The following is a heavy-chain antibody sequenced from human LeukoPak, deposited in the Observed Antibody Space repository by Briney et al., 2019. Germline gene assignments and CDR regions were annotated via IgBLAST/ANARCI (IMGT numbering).Heavy chain of an antibody. J-gene: IGHJ4*02. V-gene: IGHV3-21*01. D-gene: IGHD6-6*01. Sequence: GGSLRLSCAASGFTFSSYSMNWVRQAPGKGLEWVSSISSSSSYIYYADSVKGRFTISRDNAKNSLYLQMNSLRAEDTAVYYCARGYSSSPPHWYWGQGTLVTVSS. CDR3: ARGYSSSPPHWY. CDR2: ISSSSSYI. CDR1: GFTFSSYS.